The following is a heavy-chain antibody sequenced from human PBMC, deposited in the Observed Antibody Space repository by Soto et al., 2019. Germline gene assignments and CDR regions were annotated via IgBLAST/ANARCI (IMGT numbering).Heavy chain of an antibody. CDR2: FDPEDGET. CDR3: ATAPGIYAALFDY. CDR1: GYTLTELS. J-gene: IGHJ4*02. Sequence: VSVKVSCKVSGYTLTELSMHWVRQAPGKGLEWMGGFDPEDGETIYAQKFQGRVTMTEDTSTDTAYMELSSLRSEDTAVYYCATAPGIYAALFDYWGQGTLVTVSS. D-gene: IGHD4-17*01. V-gene: IGHV1-24*01.